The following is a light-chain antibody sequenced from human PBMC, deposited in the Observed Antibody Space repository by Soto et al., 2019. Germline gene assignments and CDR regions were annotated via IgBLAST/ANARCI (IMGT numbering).Light chain of an antibody. J-gene: IGKJ1*01. CDR3: QQYGSSPWT. Sequence: EIALTPSPGTMSLSTLERPTLSCSASQTVSHNYLAWYQQKPGQAPRLLIYGASNRATGIPDRFSGSGSGTDFTLTISRLEPEDFAVYYCQQYGSSPWTFGQGTKVDIK. V-gene: IGKV3-20*01. CDR2: GAS. CDR1: QTVSHNY.